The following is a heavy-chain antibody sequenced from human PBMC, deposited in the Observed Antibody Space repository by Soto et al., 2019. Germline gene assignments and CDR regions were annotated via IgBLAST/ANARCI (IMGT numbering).Heavy chain of an antibody. CDR3: ARAFRYYYGMDV. CDR1: GGSFSGYY. V-gene: IGHV4-34*01. J-gene: IGHJ6*02. Sequence: SETLSLTCAVYGGSFSGYYWSWIRQPPGKGLEWIGEINHRGSTNYNPSLKSRVTISVDTSKNQFSLKLSSVTAADTAVYYCARAFRYYYGMDVWGQGTTVTVSS. CDR2: INHRGST.